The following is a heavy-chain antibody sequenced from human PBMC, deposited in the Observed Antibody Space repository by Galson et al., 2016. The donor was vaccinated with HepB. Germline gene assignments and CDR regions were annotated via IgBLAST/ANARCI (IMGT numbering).Heavy chain of an antibody. CDR2: ISGSGDNT. V-gene: IGHV3-23*01. CDR1: GFTFRSYA. CDR3: ARIASAVAGTWFDP. J-gene: IGHJ5*02. D-gene: IGHD6-19*01. Sequence: SLRLSCAASGFTFRSYAMSWVRQTPGKGLEWVSAISGSGDNTYYADSVKGRFTLSRDNVKNSLYLQMNSLRVDDTAVYYCARIASAVAGTWFDPWGQGTLVTVSS.